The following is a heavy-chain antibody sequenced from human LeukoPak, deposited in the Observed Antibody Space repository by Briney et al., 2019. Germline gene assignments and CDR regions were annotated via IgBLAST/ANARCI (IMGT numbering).Heavy chain of an antibody. J-gene: IGHJ4*02. V-gene: IGHV3-21*01. CDR3: ARDAEMATLYYFDC. CDR1: GFTFSSYS. CDR2: ISGSGVRT. Sequence: GGSLRLSCAASGFTFSSYSMSWVRQAPGKGLEWVSLISGSGVRTYYADSVKGRFTISRDNAKNSLYLQMNSLRAEDTAVYYCARDAEMATLYYFDCWGQGTLVTVSS. D-gene: IGHD5-24*01.